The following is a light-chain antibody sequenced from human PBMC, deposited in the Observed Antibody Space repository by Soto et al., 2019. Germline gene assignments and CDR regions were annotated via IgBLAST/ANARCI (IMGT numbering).Light chain of an antibody. J-gene: IGKJ1*01. V-gene: IGKV1-9*01. CDR1: QGISSY. CDR2: AAS. Sequence: DIQLTQSPSFLSASVGDRVTITCRASQGISSYLAWYQQKPGKAPKLLIYAASTLQSGVPSRFSGSGSGTAFTLTISSLQPEDFATNYCQQLNSYPWTFGQGTKVEIK. CDR3: QQLNSYPWT.